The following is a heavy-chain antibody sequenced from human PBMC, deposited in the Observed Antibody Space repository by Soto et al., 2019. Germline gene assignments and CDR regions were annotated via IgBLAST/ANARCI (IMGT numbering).Heavy chain of an antibody. CDR1: GFTFSDYA. J-gene: IGHJ4*02. CDR3: AKPFCSSTVCNGGSFDY. CDR2: ISAGGDGT. V-gene: IGHV3-23*01. D-gene: IGHD2-15*01. Sequence: HPGGSLRLSCTASGFTFSDYAMSWVRQAPGKGLEWVSSISAGGDGTYYVDSVKGRFTISRDNPKSTLYLQMSSLRAEDTAIYYCAKPFCSSTVCNGGSFDYWGQGTLVTVSS.